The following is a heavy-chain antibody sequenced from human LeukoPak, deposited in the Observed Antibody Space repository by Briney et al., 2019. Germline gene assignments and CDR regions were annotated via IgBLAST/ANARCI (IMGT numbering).Heavy chain of an antibody. V-gene: IGHV4-4*02. CDR1: GGSITSTNY. Sequence: NPSETLSLTCGVSGGSITSTNYWTWVRQPPGKGLEWIGEVNLQSSTNYNPALMGRVAISVDMSENHISLQLPSVTAADTAVYYCARGRRYCSSTSCSASFDYWGQGTLV. J-gene: IGHJ4*02. CDR3: ARGRRYCSSTSCSASFDY. CDR2: VNLQSST. D-gene: IGHD2-2*01.